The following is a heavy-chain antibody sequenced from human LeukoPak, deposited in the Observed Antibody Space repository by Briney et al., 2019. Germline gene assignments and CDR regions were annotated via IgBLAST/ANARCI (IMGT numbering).Heavy chain of an antibody. CDR2: ISAYNGNT. D-gene: IGHD3-3*01. CDR3: ARLASHDFWSGYPNWFDP. V-gene: IGHV1-18*01. Sequence: GASVKVSCKASGYTFTSYGISWVRQAPGQGLEWMGWISAYNGNTNYTQKLQGRVTMTTDTSTSTAYMELRSLRSDDTAVYYCARLASHDFWSGYPNWFDPWGQGTLVTVSS. J-gene: IGHJ5*02. CDR1: GYTFTSYG.